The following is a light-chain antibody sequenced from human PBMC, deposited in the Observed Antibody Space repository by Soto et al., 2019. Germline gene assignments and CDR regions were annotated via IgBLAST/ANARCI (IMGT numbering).Light chain of an antibody. Sequence: IQLTQSPSSLSASVGDSVTITCRASQGISRYLSWYQQKPGRAPKLLISVASTLQSGVPARFSGGGSGTDFTLTISSLQPEDFATYYCQQSYSTPPTFGQGTKVDIK. CDR3: QQSYSTPPT. J-gene: IGKJ1*01. V-gene: IGKV1-39*01. CDR1: QGISRY. CDR2: VAS.